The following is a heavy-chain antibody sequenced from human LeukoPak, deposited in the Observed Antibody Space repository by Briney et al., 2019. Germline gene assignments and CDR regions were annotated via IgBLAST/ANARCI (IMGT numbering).Heavy chain of an antibody. CDR1: GFTFSSYA. J-gene: IGHJ5*02. D-gene: IGHD3-10*01. V-gene: IGHV3-23*01. CDR3: AKNGEVLSWFDP. CDR2: ICASGDRT. Sequence: GGSLRLSCAASGFTFSSYAMSWVRQAPGRGLEWVSAICASGDRTYYADSVKGRFTISRDNSKNTLYLQMNSLRAEDTAVYSCAKNGEVLSWFDPWGQGTLVTVSS.